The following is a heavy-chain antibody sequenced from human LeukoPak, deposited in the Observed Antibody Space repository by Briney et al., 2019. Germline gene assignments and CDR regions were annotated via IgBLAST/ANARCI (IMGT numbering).Heavy chain of an antibody. CDR1: GGSFSGYY. V-gene: IGHV4-34*01. J-gene: IGHJ5*02. CDR3: ARVRNWFDP. Sequence: SETLSLTCAVYGGSFSGYYWSWIRQPPGKGLEWTGEINHSGSTNYNPSLKSRVTISVDTSKNQFSLKLSSVTAADTAVYYCARVRNWFDPWGQGTLVPVSS. CDR2: INHSGST.